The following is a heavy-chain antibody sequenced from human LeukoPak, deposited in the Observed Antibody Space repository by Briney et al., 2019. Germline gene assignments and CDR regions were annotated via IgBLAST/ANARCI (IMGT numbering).Heavy chain of an antibody. CDR1: GGSISSSSYY. J-gene: IGHJ4*02. Sequence: SETLSLTCTVSGGSISSSSYYWGWIRQPPGKELEWIGSIYYSGSTYYNPSLKSRVTISVDTSKNQFSLKLSSVTAADTAVYYCGSDLRGEIRGVIRSSFDYWGRGTLVTVSS. CDR2: IYYSGST. D-gene: IGHD3-10*01. CDR3: GSDLRGEIRGVIRSSFDY. V-gene: IGHV4-39*01.